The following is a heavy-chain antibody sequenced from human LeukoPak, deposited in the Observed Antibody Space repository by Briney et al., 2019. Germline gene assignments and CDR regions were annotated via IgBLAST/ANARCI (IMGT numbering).Heavy chain of an antibody. CDR3: ASGSGGPRYSSRAGY. Sequence: SETLSLTCAVYGGSFSGYYWSWIRQPPGKGLEWIGEINHSGSTNYNPSLKSRVTISVDTSKNQFSLKLSSVTAADTAVYYCASGSGGPRYSSRAGYWGQGTLVTVSS. CDR1: GGSFSGYY. J-gene: IGHJ4*02. CDR2: INHSGST. D-gene: IGHD6-13*01. V-gene: IGHV4-34*01.